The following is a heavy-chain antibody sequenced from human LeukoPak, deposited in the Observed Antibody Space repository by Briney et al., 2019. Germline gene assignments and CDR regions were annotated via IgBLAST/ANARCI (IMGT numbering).Heavy chain of an antibody. J-gene: IGHJ6*02. CDR1: GFILNDYG. Sequence: GVSLRLSCAASGFILNDYGMHWVRQAPGKGLEWVADIWFDKNQHFADSVKGRFAISRDNSKNTVYLQINSLRAEDTAVYYCARDRHCVNGVCHSPPGMDVWGQGTTVTVSS. CDR3: ARDRHCVNGVCHSPPGMDV. V-gene: IGHV3-33*01. D-gene: IGHD2-8*01. CDR2: IWFDKNQ.